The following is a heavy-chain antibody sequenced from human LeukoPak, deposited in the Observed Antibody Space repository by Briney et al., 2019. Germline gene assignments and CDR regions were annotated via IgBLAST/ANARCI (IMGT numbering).Heavy chain of an antibody. CDR1: GFTFSDYY. D-gene: IGHD3-22*01. J-gene: IGHJ6*02. CDR2: ISSSGSTI. V-gene: IGHV3-11*01. CDR3: ARWTDSSDYYYAHYGMDV. Sequence: GGSLRLSCAASGFTFSDYYMSWIRQAPGKGLEWVSYISSSGSTIYYANSVKGRFTISRDNAKNSLYLQMNSLRAEDTAVYYCARWTDSSDYYYAHYGMDVWGQGTTVTVSS.